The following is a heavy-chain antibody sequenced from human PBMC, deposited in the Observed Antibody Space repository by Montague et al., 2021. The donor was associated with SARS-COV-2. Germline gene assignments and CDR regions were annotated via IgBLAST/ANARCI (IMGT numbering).Heavy chain of an antibody. CDR3: ARREYSYGWGD. CDR1: GGPISGSSDY. J-gene: IGHJ4*02. V-gene: IGHV4-39*01. D-gene: IGHD5-18*01. CDR2: VDYSGNT. Sequence: SETLSLTCTVTGGPISGSSDYWGWIRQSPEKGLEWIASVDYSGNTYYSPSLKSRLTISVDTSKNQFSLKLNFVTAADTALYYCARREYSYGWGDWGQGTLVTVSS.